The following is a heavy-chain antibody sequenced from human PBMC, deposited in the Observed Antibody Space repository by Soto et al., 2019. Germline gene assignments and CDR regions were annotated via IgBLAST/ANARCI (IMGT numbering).Heavy chain of an antibody. CDR1: GGSISSGGYY. Sequence: PSETLSLTCTVSGGSISSGGYYWSWIRQHPGKGLEWIGYIYYSGSTYYKPSLKSRVTISVDTSKNQFSLKLSSVTAADTAVYYCAREVSSGWTFDYWGQGTLVTVSS. D-gene: IGHD6-19*01. V-gene: IGHV4-31*03. J-gene: IGHJ4*02. CDR2: IYYSGST. CDR3: AREVSSGWTFDY.